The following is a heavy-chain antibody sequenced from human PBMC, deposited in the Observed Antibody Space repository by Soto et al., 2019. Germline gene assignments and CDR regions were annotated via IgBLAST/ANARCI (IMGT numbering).Heavy chain of an antibody. V-gene: IGHV3-23*01. CDR3: AKDRRAGGNSAFYFDF. Sequence: GGSLRLSCAASGFNFSNYAMSWVRQSPGKGLEWVSLISATGGGTYYADSVKGRFTISRDNSHNTLYLQVHSLTAEDTAVYYCAKDRRAGGNSAFYFDFWGQGAQVTVSS. D-gene: IGHD3-16*01. CDR2: ISATGGGT. CDR1: GFNFSNYA. J-gene: IGHJ4*02.